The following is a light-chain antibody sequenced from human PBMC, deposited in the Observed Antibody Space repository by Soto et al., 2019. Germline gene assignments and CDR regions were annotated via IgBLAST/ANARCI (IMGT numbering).Light chain of an antibody. CDR2: NNN. J-gene: IGLJ2*01. V-gene: IGLV1-51*01. Sequence: QSVLTQSPSVSAAPGQKVTISCSGSSSNIGNNYVSLYQQLPGTAPKLLIYNNNNRPSGIPDRFSGSKSGTSGTLDITGLQTGDEADYYCATWDGSLPGEVFGGGTKLTVL. CDR1: SSNIGNNY. CDR3: ATWDGSLPGEV.